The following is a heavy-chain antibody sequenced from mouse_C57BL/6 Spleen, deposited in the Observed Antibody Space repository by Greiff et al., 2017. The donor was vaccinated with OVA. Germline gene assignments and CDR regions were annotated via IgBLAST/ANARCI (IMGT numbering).Heavy chain of an antibody. D-gene: IGHD1-1*01. CDR3: ARSGYYGSSYVGAMDY. CDR2: IYPGSGNT. Sequence: VKLQESGAELVRPGASVKLSCKASGYTFTDYYINWVKQRPGQGLEWIARIYPGSGNTYYNEKFKGKATLTAEKSSSTAYMQLSSLTSEDSAVYFCARSGYYGSSYVGAMDYWGQGTSVTVSS. J-gene: IGHJ4*01. CDR1: GYTFTDYY. V-gene: IGHV1-76*01.